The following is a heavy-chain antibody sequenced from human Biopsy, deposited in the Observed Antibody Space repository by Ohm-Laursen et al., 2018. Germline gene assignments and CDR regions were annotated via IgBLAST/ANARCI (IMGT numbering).Heavy chain of an antibody. CDR3: ARVSRSIYDSTFDSFNI. D-gene: IGHD3-22*01. CDR2: IDYSGST. J-gene: IGHJ3*02. V-gene: IGHV4-59*01. CDR1: GGSFSTYY. Sequence: GTLSLTCSVSGGSFSTYYWTWIRQPPGKGLEWIACIDYSGSTNYNPSPKSRVSISIDTSKNQLSLRLNSVTAADTAVYYCARVSRSIYDSTFDSFNIWGPGTMVTVSS.